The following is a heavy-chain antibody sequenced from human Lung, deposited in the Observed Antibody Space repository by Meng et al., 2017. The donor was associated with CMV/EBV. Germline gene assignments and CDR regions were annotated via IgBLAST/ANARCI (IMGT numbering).Heavy chain of an antibody. CDR2: ISSSSSYI. CDR3: ARDFRGGSGYYPPFDY. J-gene: IGHJ4*02. D-gene: IGHD3-22*01. CDR1: GFTFSSYS. V-gene: IGHV3-21*01. Sequence: SGFTFSSYSMNWVRQAPGKGLEWVSSISSSSSYIYYADSVKGRFTISRDNAKNSLYLQMNSLRAEDTAVYYCARDFRGGSGYYPPFDYWGQGTLVPSPQ.